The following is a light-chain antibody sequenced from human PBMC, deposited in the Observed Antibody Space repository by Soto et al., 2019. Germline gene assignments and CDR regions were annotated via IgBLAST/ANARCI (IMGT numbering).Light chain of an antibody. Sequence: EIVMTQSPATLSVSPGERATLSCRASQSVRGNLAWYQQKPGQSPRLLIYGASSRATGIPVRFSGSGSGTEFTLTISSLQPDDFASYYCQQYTSYPLTFGGGTKVDIK. V-gene: IGKV3-15*01. J-gene: IGKJ4*01. CDR3: QQYTSYPLT. CDR2: GAS. CDR1: QSVRGN.